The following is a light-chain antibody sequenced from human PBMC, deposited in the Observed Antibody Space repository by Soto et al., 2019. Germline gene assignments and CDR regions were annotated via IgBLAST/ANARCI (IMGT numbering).Light chain of an antibody. J-gene: IGKJ4*01. CDR2: DAS. V-gene: IGKV3D-20*02. CDR3: QQRSNWPPVT. Sequence: TQSPATLSVSPWERATLSCRAGQSVSSSYLAWYQQKPGQAPRLLIYDASNRATGIPARFSGSGSGTDFTLTISSLEPEDFGVYYCQQRSNWPPVTFGGGTKVDIK. CDR1: QSVSSSY.